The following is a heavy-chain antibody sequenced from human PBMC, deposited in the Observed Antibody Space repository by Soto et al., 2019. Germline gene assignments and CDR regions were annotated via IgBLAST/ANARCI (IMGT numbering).Heavy chain of an antibody. CDR2: INAGNGNT. V-gene: IGHV1-3*01. Sequence: GASVKVSCKASGYTFTAYAIHWVRQAPGQRLEWMGWINAGNGNTKYSQNFQGRVTITRDTSATTAYMELSSLRLEDTAVYYCARGRKSGITVAGTTGFTWFDPWGQGTLVTVSS. CDR1: GYTFTAYA. J-gene: IGHJ5*02. CDR3: ARGRKSGITVAGTTGFTWFDP. D-gene: IGHD6-19*01.